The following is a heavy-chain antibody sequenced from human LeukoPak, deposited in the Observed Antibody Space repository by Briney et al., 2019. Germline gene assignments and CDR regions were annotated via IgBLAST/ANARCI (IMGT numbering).Heavy chain of an antibody. J-gene: IGHJ4*02. CDR3: ARRSGRLHEIDD. D-gene: IGHD5-24*01. V-gene: IGHV5-51*01. CDR2: IYPGDSDT. CDR1: GSSFTSYW. Sequence: PGESLKISCKGSGSSFTSYWIGWVRQMPGKVLEWMGIIYPGDSDTRYSPSFQGQVTISADKSISTASLHWSSLKASDTAMYYCARRSGRLHEIDDCGQETLVTVSS.